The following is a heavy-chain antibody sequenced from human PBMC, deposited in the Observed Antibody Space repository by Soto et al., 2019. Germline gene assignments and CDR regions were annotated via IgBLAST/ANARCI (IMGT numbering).Heavy chain of an antibody. Sequence: PGGSLRLSCAASGFSSSDYAIHWVRQAPGKGLEWVAAISYDETYKYYADSVKGRFTISRDNSKNTVSLQMNSLRSEDTAVFFCARDRTGADPGGWFDPWGQGTLVTVSS. J-gene: IGHJ5*02. CDR1: GFSSSDYA. CDR2: ISYDETYK. D-gene: IGHD3-10*01. V-gene: IGHV3-30-3*01. CDR3: ARDRTGADPGGWFDP.